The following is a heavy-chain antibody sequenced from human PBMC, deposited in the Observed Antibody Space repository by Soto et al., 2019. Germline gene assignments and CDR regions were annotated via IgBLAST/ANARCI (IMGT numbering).Heavy chain of an antibody. CDR2: INPSGGST. J-gene: IGHJ4*02. CDR1: GYTFTSYY. CDR3: ARGSGTGGGSYSVDY. D-gene: IGHD1-26*01. V-gene: IGHV1-46*01. Sequence: AASGKVSCKASGYTFTSYYMHWVRQAPGQGLEWMGIINPSGGSTSYAKEFQGRVTMTRDTSTSTVYIGLSSLRSGDTAVYYCARGSGTGGGSYSVDYWGQGTLVTVSS.